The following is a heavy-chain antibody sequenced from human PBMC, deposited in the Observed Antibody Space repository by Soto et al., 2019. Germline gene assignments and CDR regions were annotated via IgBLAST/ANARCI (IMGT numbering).Heavy chain of an antibody. Sequence: QMQLVQSGPEVKKPGTSVKVSCKASGFNFTSSAVQWVRQARGQRLELIGWIVVGSGNTNYAQKFQEKVTITRDMSTSTAYMELSSLRSEDTAVYYCAAALHDYCDYVGFYFDYWGQGTLVTVSS. CDR1: GFNFTSSA. V-gene: IGHV1-58*01. D-gene: IGHD4-17*01. CDR2: IVVGSGNT. J-gene: IGHJ4*02. CDR3: AAALHDYCDYVGFYFDY.